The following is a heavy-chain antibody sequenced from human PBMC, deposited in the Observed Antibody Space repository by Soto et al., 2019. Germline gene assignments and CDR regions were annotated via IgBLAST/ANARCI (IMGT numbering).Heavy chain of an antibody. V-gene: IGHV4-61*01. D-gene: IGHD4-17*01. J-gene: IGHJ4*02. Sequence: SETLSLTCTVSGGSVSSCSYYWSWIRQPPVKGLEWIGYIYYSGSTNYNPSLKSRVTISVDTSKNQFSLKLSSVTAADTAVYYCARDDMTTVSPFDYWGQGTLVNVSS. CDR3: ARDDMTTVSPFDY. CDR2: IYYSGST. CDR1: GGSVSSCSYY.